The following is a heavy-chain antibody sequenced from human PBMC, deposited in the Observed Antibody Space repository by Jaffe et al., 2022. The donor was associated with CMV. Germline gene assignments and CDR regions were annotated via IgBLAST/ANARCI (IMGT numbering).Heavy chain of an antibody. CDR3: ARETRDPWSGYYTANWFDP. D-gene: IGHD3-3*01. V-gene: IGHV1-69*01. CDR2: IIPIFGTA. J-gene: IGHJ5*02. Sequence: QVQLVQSGAEVKKPGSSVKVSCKASGGTFSSYAISWVRQAPGQGLEWMGGIIPIFGTANYAQKFQGRVTITADESTSTAYMELSSLRSEDTAVYYCARETRDPWSGYYTANWFDPWGQGTLVTVSS. CDR1: GGTFSSYA.